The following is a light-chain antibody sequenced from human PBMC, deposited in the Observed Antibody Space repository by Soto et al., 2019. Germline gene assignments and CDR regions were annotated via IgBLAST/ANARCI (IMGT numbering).Light chain of an antibody. CDR1: QSVSSN. CDR3: QQYNNWPRT. V-gene: IGKV3-15*01. Sequence: EIVMTQSPATLSVSPGERATFSCRASQSVSSNLAWYQQKPGQAPRLLIYGVSTRATGIPARFSGSGSGTEFTLTISSLQSEDFAVYFCQQYNNWPRTFGQGTKVEIK. CDR2: GVS. J-gene: IGKJ1*01.